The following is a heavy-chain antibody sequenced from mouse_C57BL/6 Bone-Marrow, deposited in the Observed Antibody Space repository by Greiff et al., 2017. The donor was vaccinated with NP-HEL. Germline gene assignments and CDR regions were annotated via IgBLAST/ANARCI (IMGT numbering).Heavy chain of an antibody. V-gene: IGHV1-82*01. CDR3: ARRTVVVDWYFDV. D-gene: IGHD1-1*01. J-gene: IGHJ1*03. CDR2: IYPGDGDT. Sequence: QVQLQQSGPELVKPGASVKISCKASGYAFSSSWMNWVKQRPGKGLEWIGRIYPGDGDTNDNGKFKGKATLTADKSSSTAYMQLSRLTSEDSAVYFCARRTVVVDWYFDVWGTGTTVTVSS. CDR1: GYAFSSSW.